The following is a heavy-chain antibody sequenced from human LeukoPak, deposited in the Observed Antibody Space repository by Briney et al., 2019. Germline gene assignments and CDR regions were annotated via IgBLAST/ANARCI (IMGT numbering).Heavy chain of an antibody. Sequence: SETLSLTCTVSGGSISSSSYYWGWIRQPPGKGLEWIGSIYYSGSTYYNPSLKSRVTISVDTSKNQFSLKLSSVTAADTAVYYCARAVIPGAFDIWGQGTMVTVSS. V-gene: IGHV4-39*07. CDR1: GGSISSSSYY. D-gene: IGHD1-14*01. CDR3: ARAVIPGAFDI. CDR2: IYYSGST. J-gene: IGHJ3*02.